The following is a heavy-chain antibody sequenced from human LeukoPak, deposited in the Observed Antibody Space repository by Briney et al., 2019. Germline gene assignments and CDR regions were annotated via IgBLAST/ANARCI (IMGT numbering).Heavy chain of an antibody. Sequence: PGGSLRLSCAASGFTFSSYAMSWVRQAPGKGREWVSTISGYGGSTYYADSVKGRFTISRDNSKNTLFLQMNSLRAEDTAVYYCAKAAYYDILTGYSTRGLFFDYWGQGTLVTVSS. V-gene: IGHV3-23*01. CDR1: GFTFSSYA. CDR3: AKAAYYDILTGYSTRGLFFDY. D-gene: IGHD3-9*01. J-gene: IGHJ4*02. CDR2: ISGYGGST.